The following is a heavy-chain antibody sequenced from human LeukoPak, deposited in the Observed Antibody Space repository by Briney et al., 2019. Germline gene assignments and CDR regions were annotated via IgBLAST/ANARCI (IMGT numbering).Heavy chain of an antibody. J-gene: IGHJ4*02. CDR2: IYHSGST. CDR1: GYSNSSGYY. V-gene: IGHV4-38-2*02. D-gene: IGHD3-9*01. Sequence: SETLSLICSVSGYSNSSGYYWGWIRQPPGKGLEWIGSIYHSGSTYYNPSLKSRVTLSVDTSKNQFSLKVRSVTAADTAVLYCARPVPPQGYYDILAGLYFDYWGQGTLVTVSS. CDR3: ARPVPPQGYYDILAGLYFDY.